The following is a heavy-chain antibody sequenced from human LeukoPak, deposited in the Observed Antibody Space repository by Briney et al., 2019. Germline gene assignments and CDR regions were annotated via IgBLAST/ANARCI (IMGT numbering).Heavy chain of an antibody. Sequence: TSETPSLTCTVSGGSISSGGYYWSWIRQHPGKGLEWIGYIYYSGSTYYNPSLKSRVTISVDTSKNQFSLKLSSVTAADTAVYYCARADCSGGSCYGHYYFDYWGQGTLVTVSS. V-gene: IGHV4-31*03. D-gene: IGHD2-15*01. CDR2: IYYSGST. CDR1: GGSISSGGYY. CDR3: ARADCSGGSCYGHYYFDY. J-gene: IGHJ4*02.